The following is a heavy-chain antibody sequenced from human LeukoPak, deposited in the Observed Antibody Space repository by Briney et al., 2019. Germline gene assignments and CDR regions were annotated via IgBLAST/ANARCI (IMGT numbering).Heavy chain of an antibody. CDR2: INHSGST. Sequence: SETLSLTCAVYGESFSGYYWSWIRQPPGKGLEWIGEINHSGSTKYNPSLKSRVTISVDTSKNQFSLKLSSVTAADTAVYYCTQQPEGGYFDYWGQGTLVTVSS. CDR1: GESFSGYY. CDR3: TQQPEGGYFDY. V-gene: IGHV4-34*09. J-gene: IGHJ4*02. D-gene: IGHD6-13*01.